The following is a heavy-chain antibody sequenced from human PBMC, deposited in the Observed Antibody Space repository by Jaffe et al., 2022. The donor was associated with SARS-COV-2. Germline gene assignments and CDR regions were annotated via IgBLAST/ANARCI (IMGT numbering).Heavy chain of an antibody. CDR2: ISSSSSTI. D-gene: IGHD1-26*01. J-gene: IGHJ4*02. V-gene: IGHV3-48*02. Sequence: EVQLVESGGGLVQPGGSLRLSCAASGFTFSSYSMNWVRQAPGKGLEWVSYISSSSSTIYYADSVKGRFTISRDNAKNSLYLQMNSLRDEDTAVYYCAREGSGTKGPYYFDYWGQGTLVTVSS. CDR1: GFTFSSYS. CDR3: AREGSGTKGPYYFDY.